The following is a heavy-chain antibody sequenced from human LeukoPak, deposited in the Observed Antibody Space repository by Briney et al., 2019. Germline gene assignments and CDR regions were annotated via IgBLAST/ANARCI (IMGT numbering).Heavy chain of an antibody. J-gene: IGHJ4*02. Sequence: GGSLRLSCAASGFTFSSYWMHWVRQAPGKGLVWVSRINSDGSTTNYADVVKGRFTFSRDNGKNTVYLQMNRLRAEDTVVYCCGKWREGQRSFDYWGKGTLVTVSS. V-gene: IGHV3-74*01. CDR2: INSDGSTT. CDR3: GKWREGQRSFDY. CDR1: GFTFSSYW. D-gene: IGHD1-26*01.